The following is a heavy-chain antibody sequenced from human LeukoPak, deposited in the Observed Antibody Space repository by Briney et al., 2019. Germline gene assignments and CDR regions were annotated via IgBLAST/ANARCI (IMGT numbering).Heavy chain of an antibody. CDR2: ISYDGSNK. V-gene: IGHV3-30-3*01. CDR3: ARARYSSSWYLDY. D-gene: IGHD6-13*01. J-gene: IGHJ4*02. CDR1: GFTFSRYA. Sequence: GGSLRLSCAASGFTFSRYAMHWVRQAPGKGLEWVAVISYDGSNKYYADSVKGRFTISRDNSKNTLYLQMNSLRAEDTAVYYCARARYSSSWYLDYWGQGTLVTVSS.